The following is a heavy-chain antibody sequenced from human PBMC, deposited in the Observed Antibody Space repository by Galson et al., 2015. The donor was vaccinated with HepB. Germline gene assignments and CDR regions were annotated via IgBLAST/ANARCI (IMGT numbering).Heavy chain of an antibody. CDR1: GFTFSSYW. CDR2: IKQDGSEK. CDR3: AKQSPPGPRRYYYYGMDV. J-gene: IGHJ6*02. Sequence: SLRLSCAASGFTFSSYWMSWVRQAPGKGLEWVANIKQDGSEKYYVDSVKGRFTISRDNAKNSLYLQMNSLRAEDTAVYYCAKQSPPGPRRYYYYGMDVWGQGTTVTVSS. V-gene: IGHV3-7*03. D-gene: IGHD6-19*01.